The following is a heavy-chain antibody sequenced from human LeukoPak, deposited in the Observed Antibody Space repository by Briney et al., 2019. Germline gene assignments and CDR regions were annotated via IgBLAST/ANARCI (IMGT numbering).Heavy chain of an antibody. CDR1: GYTFTDYY. CDR3: ASELGATYDNYYHGMDV. J-gene: IGHJ6*02. D-gene: IGHD1-26*01. V-gene: IGHV1-2*02. CDR2: INPNSGGT. Sequence: ASVKVSCKASGYTFTDYYMHWVRQAPGQGLEWMGWINPNSGGTNYAQKFQDRVTMTSDTSTSSAYMELSSLRSADTAVYYCASELGATYDNYYHGMDVWGQGTTVTVSS.